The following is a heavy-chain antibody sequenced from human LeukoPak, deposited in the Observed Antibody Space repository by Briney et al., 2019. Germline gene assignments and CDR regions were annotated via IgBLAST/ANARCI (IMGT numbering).Heavy chain of an antibody. J-gene: IGHJ6*02. CDR1: GFTFSSYS. CDR2: ISSSSSTI. D-gene: IGHD6-19*01. CDR3: ARSNRWLVFYYYGMDV. Sequence: PGGSLRLSCAASGFTFSSYSMNWVRQAPGKGLEWVSYISSSSSTIYYADSVKGRFTISRDNARNSLYLQMNSLRAEDTAVYYCARSNRWLVFYYYGMDVWGQGTTVTVSS. V-gene: IGHV3-48*01.